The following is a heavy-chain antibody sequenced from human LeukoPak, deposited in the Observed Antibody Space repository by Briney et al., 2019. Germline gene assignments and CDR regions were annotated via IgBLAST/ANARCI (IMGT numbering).Heavy chain of an antibody. CDR2: IKQDGSEK. CDR1: GITFSNYW. CDR3: ARDNGVVHGVYYMDV. V-gene: IGHV3-7*01. J-gene: IGHJ6*03. Sequence: GGSLRLSCAASGITFSNYWMTWVRQAPGKGLEWVADIKQDGSEKLYVNSVRGRFTISRDNAKMSLFLQMNSLRAEDTAVYYCARDNGVVHGVYYMDVWGKGTTVTVS. D-gene: IGHD3-3*01.